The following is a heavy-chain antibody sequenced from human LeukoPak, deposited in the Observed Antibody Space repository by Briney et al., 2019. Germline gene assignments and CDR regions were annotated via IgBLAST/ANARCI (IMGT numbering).Heavy chain of an antibody. J-gene: IGHJ4*02. CDR1: GDAISTYY. D-gene: IGHD6-13*01. CDR2: VYHTGST. Sequence: SETLSLTCTVSGDAISTYYWSWIRQSPGKGLEWIGYVYHTGSTKYNPSLRSRVTMTVDTTRNQFALNLSSVTAADTAVYYCARSFGPGFAAAGPSLYWGQGTLVTVSS. CDR3: ARSFGPGFAAAGPSLY. V-gene: IGHV4-59*01.